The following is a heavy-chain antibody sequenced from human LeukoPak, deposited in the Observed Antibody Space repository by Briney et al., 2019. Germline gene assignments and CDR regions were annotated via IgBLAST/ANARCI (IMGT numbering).Heavy chain of an antibody. Sequence: ASVKVSRKASGGTFSSYAISWVRQAPGQGLEWMGGIIPIFGTANYAQKFQGRVTITADESTSTAYMELSSLRSEDTAVYYCARDRGGPLAAAGTRWFDPWGQGTLVTVSS. CDR2: IIPIFGTA. CDR1: GGTFSSYA. V-gene: IGHV1-69*13. D-gene: IGHD6-13*01. CDR3: ARDRGGPLAAAGTRWFDP. J-gene: IGHJ5*02.